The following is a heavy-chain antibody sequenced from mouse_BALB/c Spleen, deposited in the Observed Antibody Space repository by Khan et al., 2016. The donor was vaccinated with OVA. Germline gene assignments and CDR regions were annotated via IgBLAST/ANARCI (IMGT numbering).Heavy chain of an antibody. J-gene: IGHJ2*01. CDR2: INPSTGYT. D-gene: IGHD1-1*01. CDR1: GYTFINYW. V-gene: IGHV1-7*01. Sequence: QVQLKESGAELAKPGASVKMSCKASGYTFINYWILWIKQRPGQGLEWIGYINPSTGYTEYNQNFKDKATLTADISSSTAYMQLSSLTSEGSAVYYCARRGLRWDFDYWGQGTTRTVSS. CDR3: ARRGLRWDFDY.